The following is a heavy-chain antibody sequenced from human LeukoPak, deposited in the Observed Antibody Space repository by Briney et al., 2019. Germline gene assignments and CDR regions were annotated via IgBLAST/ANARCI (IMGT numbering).Heavy chain of an antibody. CDR2: ISSSGGSA. CDR3: AKEPRGYCSTSCFYDY. CDR1: GFTFSIYA. J-gene: IGHJ4*02. D-gene: IGHD2-2*01. V-gene: IGHV3-23*01. Sequence: GGSLRLSCAASGFTFSIYAMSWVRQAPGKGLEWVSAISSSGGSAYYADSVKGRFTISRDNSKNTLYLQMNSLRAKDTAVYYCAKEPRGYCSTSCFYDYWGQGTLVTVSS.